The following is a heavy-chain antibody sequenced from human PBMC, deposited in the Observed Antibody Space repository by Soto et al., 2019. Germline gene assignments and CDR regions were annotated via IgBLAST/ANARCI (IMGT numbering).Heavy chain of an antibody. CDR1: GFSFSNYE. CDR2: ISSGGDTI. J-gene: IGHJ4*02. CDR3: ASDRAAGGY. D-gene: IGHD6-13*01. V-gene: IGHV3-48*03. Sequence: VGSLRLSCAASGFSFSNYEMNWVRQAPGKGLEWVAYISSGGDTIHYADSVRGRFTVSRDNARNSLSLQMNTLRVEDTALYYCASDRAAGGYWGQGTLVTVSS.